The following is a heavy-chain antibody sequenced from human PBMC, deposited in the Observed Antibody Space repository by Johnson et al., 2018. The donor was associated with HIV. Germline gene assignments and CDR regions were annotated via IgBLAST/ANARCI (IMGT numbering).Heavy chain of an antibody. CDR3: TTAGSSGSAHAFDI. CDR1: GFTFSNAW. V-gene: IGHV3-15*01. Sequence: MLLVESGGGLIQPGGSLRLSCAASGFTFSNAWMSWVRQGPGQGLEWVGRIKSKTEGGTTDYAAPVKGRFTISRDDSKNTLFLQMNSLKIEDTATYYCTTAGSSGSAHAFDIWGQGTRVTVSS. D-gene: IGHD3-22*01. CDR2: IKSKTEGGTT. J-gene: IGHJ3*02.